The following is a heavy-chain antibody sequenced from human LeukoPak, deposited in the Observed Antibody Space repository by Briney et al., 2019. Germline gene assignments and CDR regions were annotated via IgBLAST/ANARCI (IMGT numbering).Heavy chain of an antibody. Sequence: SETLSLTCTVSGGSISSGGYYWSWIRQHPGKGLEWIGYIYYSGSTYYNPSLKSRVTISVDTSKNQFSLKLSSVTAADTAVYYCARDGNYIGGFGWFDPWGQGTLVTVSS. CDR1: GGSISSGGYY. V-gene: IGHV4-31*03. D-gene: IGHD1-7*01. J-gene: IGHJ5*02. CDR2: IYYSGST. CDR3: ARDGNYIGGFGWFDP.